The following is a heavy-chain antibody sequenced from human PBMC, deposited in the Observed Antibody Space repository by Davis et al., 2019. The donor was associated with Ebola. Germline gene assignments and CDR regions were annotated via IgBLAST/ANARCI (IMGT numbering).Heavy chain of an antibody. J-gene: IGHJ4*02. CDR3: ARDYVDGYKSGNFDY. CDR2: ISYDGSNK. D-gene: IGHD5-24*01. CDR1: GFTFSSYG. V-gene: IGHV3-30*03. Sequence: GESLKISCAASGFTFSSYGMHWVRQAPGKGLEWVALISYDGSNKYYADSVKGRFTISRDNAKNSMYLQMNSLRDEDTAVYYCARDYVDGYKSGNFDYWGQGTLVTVSS.